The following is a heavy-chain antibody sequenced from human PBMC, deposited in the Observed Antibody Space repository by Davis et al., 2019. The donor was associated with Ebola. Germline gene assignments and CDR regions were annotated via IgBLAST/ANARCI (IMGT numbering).Heavy chain of an antibody. V-gene: IGHV2-5*02. D-gene: IGHD3-9*01. J-gene: IGHJ4*02. CDR2: IYWDDDK. CDR3: AHILVLRYFDGEGEGFDH. CDR1: GFSLSTNGVG. Sequence: SGPTLVKPTQTLTLTCTFSGFSLSTNGVGVGWIRQPPGKALEWLALIYWDDDKRYSPSLKSRLTITKDTSKNQVVLTMTNMDPVDTATYYCAHILVLRYFDGEGEGFDHWGQGTLVTVSS.